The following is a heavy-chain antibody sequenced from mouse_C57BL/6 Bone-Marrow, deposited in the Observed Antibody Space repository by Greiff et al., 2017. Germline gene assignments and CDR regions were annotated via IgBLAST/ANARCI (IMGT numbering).Heavy chain of an antibody. J-gene: IGHJ2*01. CDR3: GWGITSGFFDY. CDR2: ITPDHGGT. D-gene: IGHD1-1*01. CDR1: GYTFTDYY. V-gene: IGHV1-26*01. Sequence: EVQLQQSGPELVKPAASVKISCKASGYTFTDYYITWVQQSHGKSLEWIGDITPDHGGTYYNQKFKGKGTLTEEKSASTAYMELSILTSEDSTVYYGGWGITSGFFDYGGQGTTLTVSS.